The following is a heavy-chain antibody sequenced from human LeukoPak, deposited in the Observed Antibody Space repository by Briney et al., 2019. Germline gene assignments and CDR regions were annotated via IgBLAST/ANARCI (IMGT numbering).Heavy chain of an antibody. CDR3: AKGRGYSYGYLADY. Sequence: PGGSLRLSCAASGFTFDDYAMHWVRQAPGKGLEWVPGISWNSGSIGYADSVKGRFTISRDNAKNSLYLQMNSLRAEDTALYYCAKGRGYSYGYLADYWGQGTLVTVSS. V-gene: IGHV3-9*01. CDR2: ISWNSGSI. D-gene: IGHD5-18*01. J-gene: IGHJ4*02. CDR1: GFTFDDYA.